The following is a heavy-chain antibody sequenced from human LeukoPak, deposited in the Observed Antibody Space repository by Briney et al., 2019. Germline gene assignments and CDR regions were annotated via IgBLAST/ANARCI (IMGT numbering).Heavy chain of an antibody. Sequence: GGSLRLSCAASGFTFSDYYMSWIRQAPGKGLECVSYISSSGSTIYYADSVKGRFTISRDNAKNSLYLQMNSLRAEDTAVYYCASGPVPYYDSSGYSGAFDIWGQGTMVTVSS. J-gene: IGHJ3*02. CDR1: GFTFSDYY. V-gene: IGHV3-11*01. CDR2: ISSSGSTI. CDR3: ASGPVPYYDSSGYSGAFDI. D-gene: IGHD3-22*01.